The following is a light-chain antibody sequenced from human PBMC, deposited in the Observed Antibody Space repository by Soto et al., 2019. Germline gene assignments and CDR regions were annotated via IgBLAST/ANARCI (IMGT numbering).Light chain of an antibody. CDR2: EDT. J-gene: IGLJ1*01. CDR1: SSDVGSYDL. Sequence: QSALTQPASVSGSPGHSITISCTGTSSDVGSYDLVSWYQQHPGKAPRLIIYEDTKRPSGVSNRFSGSKSGSTASLTFSGLQAEDEADYFCCSYAGVSTFVFGTGTKVTVL. V-gene: IGLV2-23*02. CDR3: CSYAGVSTFV.